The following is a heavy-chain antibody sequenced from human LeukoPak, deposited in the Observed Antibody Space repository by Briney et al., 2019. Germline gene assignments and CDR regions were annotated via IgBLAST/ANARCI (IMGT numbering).Heavy chain of an antibody. CDR2: ISSGSSTI. J-gene: IGHJ4*02. CDR3: ARDGDTAMVRHYFDY. CDR1: GFTFSSCS. V-gene: IGHV3-48*01. D-gene: IGHD5-18*01. Sequence: GGSLRLSCAASGFTFSSCSMNWVRQAPGKGLEWVSYISSGSSTIYYADSVKGRFTISRDNAKNTLYLQMNSLRAEDTAVYYCARDGDTAMVRHYFDYWGQGTLVTVSS.